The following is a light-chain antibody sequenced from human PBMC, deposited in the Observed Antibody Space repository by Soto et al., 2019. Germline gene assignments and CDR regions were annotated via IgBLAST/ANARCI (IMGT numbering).Light chain of an antibody. Sequence: DIVITQSPLSLPVTLGEPASISFMSSQILLPSSGYNYLDWYLQKPGQSPKLLIYLGSNRASGVPDRFSGSGSGTEFTLKISRVEAEDVGVYYCMQPLQSWTFGQGTKVDIK. CDR3: MQPLQSWT. CDR2: LGS. V-gene: IGKV2-28*01. J-gene: IGKJ1*01. CDR1: QILLPSSGYNY.